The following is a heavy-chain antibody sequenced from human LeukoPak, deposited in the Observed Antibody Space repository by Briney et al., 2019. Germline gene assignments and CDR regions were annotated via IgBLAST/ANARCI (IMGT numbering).Heavy chain of an antibody. J-gene: IGHJ4*02. Sequence: GGSLRLSCAASGFTFSSYGMHWVRQAPGKGLEWVAVISYDGSNKYYADSVKGRFTVSRDNSKNTLYLQMNSLRAEDTAVYNCAKPDYGDYASFDYWGQGTLVTVSS. CDR1: GFTFSSYG. V-gene: IGHV3-30*18. CDR2: ISYDGSNK. CDR3: AKPDYGDYASFDY. D-gene: IGHD4-17*01.